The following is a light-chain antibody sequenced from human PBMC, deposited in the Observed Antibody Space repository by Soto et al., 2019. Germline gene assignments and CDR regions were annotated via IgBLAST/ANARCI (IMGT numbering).Light chain of an antibody. V-gene: IGKV3-11*01. Sequence: EIVLTQSPATLSLSPGERATLSCRSSQTVGDYLAWLQQKPGQAPRLRIYDTSNRAPGIPPRFSGIGYETDFTLPISSLEPEDFAVYYFQQRRNWPRLTFGGGTNVEI. CDR3: QQRRNWPRLT. CDR1: QTVGDY. J-gene: IGKJ4*02. CDR2: DTS.